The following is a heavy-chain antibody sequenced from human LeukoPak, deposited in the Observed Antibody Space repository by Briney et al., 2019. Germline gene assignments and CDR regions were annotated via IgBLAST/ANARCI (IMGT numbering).Heavy chain of an antibody. D-gene: IGHD3-10*01. CDR3: ATMVDRVLHYYGMGV. CDR1: GFSISSKW. J-gene: IGHJ6*01. V-gene: IGHV3-53*01. Sequence: GGSLRLSCAASGFSISSKWMSWVRQAPGKGLEWVSAIYHDGNIYYADSVKGRLTLSTDNSKNILYLQLNNLRAEDTAVYHCATMVDRVLHYYGMGVWGHGTTVIVSS. CDR2: IYHDGNI.